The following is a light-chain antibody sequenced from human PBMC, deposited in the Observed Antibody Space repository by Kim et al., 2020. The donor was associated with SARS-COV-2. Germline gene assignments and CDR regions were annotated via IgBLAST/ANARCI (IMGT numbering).Light chain of an antibody. CDR3: QQYGDPSLT. CDR2: DAY. Sequence: SPGEKATLSGRASQSVGKRRLPWNQQNPGQAPRLPLYDAYSRDTGNTDRFSGSGSGTDFTLTISRLEPEDFAEYYCQQYGDPSLTFGGGTKVHIK. J-gene: IGKJ4*01. CDR1: QSVGKRR. V-gene: IGKV3-20*01.